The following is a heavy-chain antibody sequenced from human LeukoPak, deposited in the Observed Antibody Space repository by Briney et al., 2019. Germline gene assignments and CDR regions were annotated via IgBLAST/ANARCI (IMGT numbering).Heavy chain of an antibody. CDR3: ARRGDGDNSAIRSFDY. D-gene: IGHD5-24*01. CDR2: IYPGGSDT. V-gene: IGHV5-51*01. J-gene: IGHJ4*02. Sequence: GESLKISCKGPGYSFTSYWIAWVRQMPGEGLEWMGTIYPGGSDTRYSPSFQGQVTISADKSISTAYLQWSSLKASDTAMYYCARRGDGDNSAIRSFDYWGQGTLVIVSS. CDR1: GYSFTSYW.